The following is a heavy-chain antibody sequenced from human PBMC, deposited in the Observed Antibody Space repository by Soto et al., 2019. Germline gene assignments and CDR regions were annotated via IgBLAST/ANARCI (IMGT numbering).Heavy chain of an antibody. Sequence: LSLTCAVSGGSISSGGYSWSWIRQPPGKGLEWIGYIYHSGSTYYNPSLKSRVTISVDRSKNQFSLKLSSVTAADTAVYYCARVEEMATRALDYWGQGTLVTVSS. J-gene: IGHJ4*02. V-gene: IGHV4-30-2*01. D-gene: IGHD5-12*01. CDR2: IYHSGST. CDR1: GGSISSGGYS. CDR3: ARVEEMATRALDY.